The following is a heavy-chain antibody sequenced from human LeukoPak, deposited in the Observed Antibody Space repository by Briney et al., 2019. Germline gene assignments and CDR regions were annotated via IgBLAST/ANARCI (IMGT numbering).Heavy chain of an antibody. CDR2: INPNSGGT. CDR3: ARDIEYCSGGSCYGGLWFDP. J-gene: IGHJ5*02. V-gene: IGHV1-2*02. Sequence: ASVKVSCKASGYTFTGYYMHWVRQAPGQGLEWMGWINPNSGGTNYAQKFQGRVTMTRDTSISTAYMELSRLRSDDTAVYYCARDIEYCSGGSCYGGLWFDPWGQGTLVTVFS. CDR1: GYTFTGYY. D-gene: IGHD2-15*01.